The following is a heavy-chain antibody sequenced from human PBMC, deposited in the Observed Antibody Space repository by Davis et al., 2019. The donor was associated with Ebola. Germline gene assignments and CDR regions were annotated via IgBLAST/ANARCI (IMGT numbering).Heavy chain of an antibody. D-gene: IGHD3-3*01. CDR2: ISAYNGNT. J-gene: IGHJ5*02. Sequence: ASVKVSCKASGYTFTSYGISWVRQAPGQGLEWMGWISAYNGNTNYAQKLQGRVTMTTDTSTSTAYMELRSLRSYDTAVYYCARDLFRERFLEWLSYNWFDPWGQGTLVTVSS. CDR3: ARDLFRERFLEWLSYNWFDP. V-gene: IGHV1-18*01. CDR1: GYTFTSYG.